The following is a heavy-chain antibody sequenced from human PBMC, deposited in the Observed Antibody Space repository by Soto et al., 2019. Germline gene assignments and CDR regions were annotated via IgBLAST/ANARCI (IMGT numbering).Heavy chain of an antibody. V-gene: IGHV4-4*09. CDR3: GTYPVGEGGRGY. CDR1: GGSMRGQH. Sequence: QVQLQESGPGLVKPSETLSLTCTVSGGSMRGQHWSWIRQPPGKGLEWIGHHSDSTNYNPSLKSRSTISTGTSTNQLSLQLSSVTAADTAVYYCGTYPVGEGGRGYWGQGTLVTVSS. D-gene: IGHD3-16*01. CDR2: HHSDST. J-gene: IGHJ4*02.